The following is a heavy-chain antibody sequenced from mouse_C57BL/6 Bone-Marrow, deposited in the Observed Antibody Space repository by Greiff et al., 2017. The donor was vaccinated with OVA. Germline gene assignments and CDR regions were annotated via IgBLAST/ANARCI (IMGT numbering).Heavy chain of an antibody. CDR1: GFTFSSYA. D-gene: IGHD1-1*01. J-gene: IGHJ3*01. V-gene: IGHV5-4*01. CDR3: ASPITTVGAY. CDR2: ISDGGSYT. Sequence: DVQLQESGGGLVKPGGSLKLSCAASGFTFSSYAMSWVRQTPEKRLEWVATISDGGSYTYYPDNVKGRFTISRDNAKNNLYLQMSHLKSEDTAMYYCASPITTVGAYWGQGTLVTVSA.